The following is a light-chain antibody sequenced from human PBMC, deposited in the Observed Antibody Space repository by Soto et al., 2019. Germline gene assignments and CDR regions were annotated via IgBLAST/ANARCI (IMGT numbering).Light chain of an antibody. Sequence: EIVMTQSPATLSVSPGERATLSCRASQSVGKNLAWYQQRPGQAPRLLIHGASARPSGVPVRFSGSGSGTDLTLTIISLQSEDFAVYYCQQYSDSPITFGPGTTVDLK. CDR2: GAS. CDR3: QQYSDSPIT. V-gene: IGKV3-15*01. J-gene: IGKJ3*01. CDR1: QSVGKN.